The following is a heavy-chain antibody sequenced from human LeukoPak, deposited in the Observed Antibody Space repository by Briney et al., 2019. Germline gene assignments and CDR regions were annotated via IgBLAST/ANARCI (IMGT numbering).Heavy chain of an antibody. J-gene: IGHJ4*02. CDR2: IYTSGST. D-gene: IGHD6-13*01. CDR3: AREDAVPYNNAWYQRF. Sequence: SETLSLTCAVSGDSIGPYFCSWFRQPAGKTLEWIGRIYTSGSTHYNPSLSNRVTMSVDSSKRQFSLKLTSVTAADTAVYYCAREDAVPYNNAWYQRFWGQGTLVTVSS. CDR1: GDSIGPYF. V-gene: IGHV4-4*07.